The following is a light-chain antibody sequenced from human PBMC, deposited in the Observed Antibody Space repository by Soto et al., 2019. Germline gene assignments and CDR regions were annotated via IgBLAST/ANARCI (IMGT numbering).Light chain of an antibody. V-gene: IGLV1-44*01. CDR2: FNN. CDR1: SSNIGSDT. Sequence: QAVVSQPPSVSGSPGQRVTISCSGGSSNIGSDTVNWYQHLPGASPKLLIYFNNQRPSGVPDRFSGSKSGTSASLAISGLQSEDEADYYCSAWDASLKSWVFGGGTKVTVL. CDR3: SAWDASLKSWV. J-gene: IGLJ3*02.